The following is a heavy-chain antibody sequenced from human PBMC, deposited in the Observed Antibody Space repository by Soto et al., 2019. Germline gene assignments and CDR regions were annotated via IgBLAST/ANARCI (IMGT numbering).Heavy chain of an antibody. V-gene: IGHV1-3*01. CDR2: INAGNGNT. Sequence: ASVKVSCKASGYTFTSYAMHWVRQAPGQRLEWMGWINAGNGNTKYSQKFQGRVTITRDTSASTAYMELSSLRSEDTAVYYCAREWVEMATIIIYGMDVWGQGTTVTVSS. CDR1: GYTFTSYA. D-gene: IGHD5-12*01. J-gene: IGHJ6*02. CDR3: AREWVEMATIIIYGMDV.